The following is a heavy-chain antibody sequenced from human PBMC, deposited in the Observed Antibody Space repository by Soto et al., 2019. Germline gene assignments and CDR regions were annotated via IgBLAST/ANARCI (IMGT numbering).Heavy chain of an antibody. CDR2: ISAYNGNT. J-gene: IGHJ4*02. V-gene: IGHV1-18*01. Sequence: ASVKVSCKASGYTFTSYGISWVRQAPGQGLEWMGWISAYNGNTNYAQKLQGRVTMTTDTSTSTAYMELRSLRSDDTAVYYCAKAVAGTVYDEYLGQGTLVTISS. CDR3: AKAVAGTVYDEY. CDR1: GYTFTSYG. D-gene: IGHD6-19*01.